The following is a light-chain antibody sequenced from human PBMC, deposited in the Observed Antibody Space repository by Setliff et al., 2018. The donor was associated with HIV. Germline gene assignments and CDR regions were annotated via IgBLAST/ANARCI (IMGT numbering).Light chain of an antibody. V-gene: IGLV2-14*01. J-gene: IGLJ1*01. CDR2: EVS. Sequence: QSALTQLASVSGSPGQSITISCTGTSRDGGGYNYVSWYQQHPGKAPKLMIYEVSNRPSGVSNRFSGSKSGNTASLTISGLQAEDEADYYCSSYASSSTLYVFGTGPNVTVL. CDR3: SSYASSSTLYV. CDR1: SRDGGGYNY.